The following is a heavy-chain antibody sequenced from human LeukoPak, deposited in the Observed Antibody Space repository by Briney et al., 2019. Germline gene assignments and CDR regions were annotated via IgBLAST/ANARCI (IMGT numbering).Heavy chain of an antibody. J-gene: IGHJ6*03. CDR2: IKSKTDGGTT. CDR1: GYNFGEYD. D-gene: IGHD2/OR15-2a*01. CDR3: TSVGLLYYYYMDV. Sequence: PGGSLRLSCTASGYNFGEYDLSWFRQAPGKGLEWVGRIKSKTDGGTTDYAAPVKGRFTISRDDSKNTLYLQMNSLKTEDTAVYYCTSVGLLYYYYMDVWGKGTTVTVSS. V-gene: IGHV3-15*01.